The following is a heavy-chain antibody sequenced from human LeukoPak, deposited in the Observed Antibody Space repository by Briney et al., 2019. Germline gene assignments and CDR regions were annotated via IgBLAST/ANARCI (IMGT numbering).Heavy chain of an antibody. J-gene: IGHJ3*01. CDR2: ISHSGST. D-gene: IGHD6-19*01. CDR3: ARGYSRYSSGFDF. CDR1: GGSFTAFY. V-gene: IGHV4-34*01. Sequence: SETLSLTCAVSGGSFTAFYWTWVRQPPGKGLEWIGEISHSGSTNYNPSLKSRVTISVDTSKNQFSLKLSSVTAADTAMYYCARGYSRYSSGFDFWGQGTMVTVSS.